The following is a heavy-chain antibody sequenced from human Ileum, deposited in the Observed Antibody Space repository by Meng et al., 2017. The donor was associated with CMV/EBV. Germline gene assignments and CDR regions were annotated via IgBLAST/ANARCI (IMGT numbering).Heavy chain of an antibody. CDR3: AGGDGWHFDS. CDR1: GFTFSNAW. CDR2: IKQDGSER. V-gene: IGHV3-7*01. J-gene: IGHJ4*02. Sequence: GGSLRLSCAASGFTFSNAWMSWFRQAPGKGLEWVANIKQDGSERYYVDSVKGRFTISRDNAKNSVSLQMNSLRAEDTAVYCCAGGDGWHFDSWGQGTLVTVSS. D-gene: IGHD2-21*02.